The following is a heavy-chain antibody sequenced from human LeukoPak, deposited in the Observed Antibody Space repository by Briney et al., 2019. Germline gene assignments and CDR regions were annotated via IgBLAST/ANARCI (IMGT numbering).Heavy chain of an antibody. CDR3: ASRRGIAAAGYYYYYGMDV. CDR1: GGTFSSYA. Sequence: GASVKVSCKASGGTFSSYAISGVRQAPGQGLEWMGRIIPILGIANYAQKFQGRVTITADNSTRRAYMELSSLRSEDTAVYYCASRRGIAAAGYYYYYGMDVWGQGTTVTVSS. CDR2: IIPILGIA. J-gene: IGHJ6*02. V-gene: IGHV1-69*04. D-gene: IGHD6-13*01.